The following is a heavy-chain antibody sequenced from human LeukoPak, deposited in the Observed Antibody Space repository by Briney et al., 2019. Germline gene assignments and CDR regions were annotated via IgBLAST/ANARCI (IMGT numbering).Heavy chain of an antibody. CDR1: GFTFTASN. V-gene: IGHV3-30*04. D-gene: IGHD3-16*01. Sequence: GTSLRLSCAGSGFTFTASNFHWVRQAPGKGLEWVSLISVDGSYTFYADSVKGRGTMSRDNSKMTVFLQMSRLRVADAAVYDGARDKKAYDKVYGRVPAYWGQGTQVIVSA. J-gene: IGHJ4*02. CDR2: ISVDGSYT. CDR3: ARDKKAYDKVYGRVPAY.